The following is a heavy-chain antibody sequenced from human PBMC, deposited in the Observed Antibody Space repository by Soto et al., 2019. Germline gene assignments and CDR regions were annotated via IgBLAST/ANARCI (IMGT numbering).Heavy chain of an antibody. D-gene: IGHD3-10*01. V-gene: IGHV1-18*01. Sequence: ASVKVSCKASGYTFTSYGISWVRQAPGQGLEWMGWISAYNGNTNYAQKLQGRVTMTTDTSTSTAYMELRSLRSDDTAVYYCAREMPYGSGSYYNPLDYWGQGTLVTVSS. J-gene: IGHJ4*02. CDR3: AREMPYGSGSYYNPLDY. CDR1: GYTFTSYG. CDR2: ISAYNGNT.